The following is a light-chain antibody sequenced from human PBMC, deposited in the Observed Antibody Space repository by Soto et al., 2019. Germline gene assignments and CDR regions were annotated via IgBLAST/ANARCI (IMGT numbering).Light chain of an antibody. Sequence: EIVMTQSPATLSVSPGERATLSCRASQSVSNNLAWYQQKPGQAPRLLIYGVSTRATGIPARFSGSGSGTELTLTISSLQSEDFAVYYCQQYNNRPPLTFGGGTKVDI. V-gene: IGKV3-15*01. J-gene: IGKJ4*01. CDR3: QQYNNRPPLT. CDR2: GVS. CDR1: QSVSNN.